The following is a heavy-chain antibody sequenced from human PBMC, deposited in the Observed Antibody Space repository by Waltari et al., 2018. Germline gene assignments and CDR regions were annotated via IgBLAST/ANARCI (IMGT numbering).Heavy chain of an antibody. CDR3: ARVAQGRDYGDPNNWFDP. V-gene: IGHV3-21*01. CDR2: ISSSSSYI. J-gene: IGHJ5*02. Sequence: EVQLVESGGGLVKPGGSLRLSCAASGFTFSSYSMNWVRQAPGKGLEWVSSISSSSSYIYYADSVKGRFTISRDNAKNSLYLQMNSLRAEDTAVYYCARVAQGRDYGDPNNWFDPWGQGTLVTVSS. CDR1: GFTFSSYS. D-gene: IGHD4-17*01.